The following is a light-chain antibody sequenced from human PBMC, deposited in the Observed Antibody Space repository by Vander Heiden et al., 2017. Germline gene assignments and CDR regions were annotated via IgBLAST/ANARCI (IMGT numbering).Light chain of an antibody. V-gene: IGLV4-69*01. CDR2: LKSDGSH. Sequence: QLVLTHSPSASASLGASVTLTCPLSSWHSRYAIAWHPQHPEKGRRYLMKLKSDGSHSKGDGIPDRFSGSSSGAERYLTSSSLQSEDEADDYCQTWGTGMRNYVFGTATKVTVL. J-gene: IGLJ1*01. CDR1: SWHSRYA. CDR3: QTWGTGMRNYV.